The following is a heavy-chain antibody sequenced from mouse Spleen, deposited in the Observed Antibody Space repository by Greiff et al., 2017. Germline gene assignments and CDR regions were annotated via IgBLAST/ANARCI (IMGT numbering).Heavy chain of an antibody. V-gene: IGHV7-1*01. J-gene: IGHJ1*01. D-gene: IGHD1-2*01. CDR3: ARNYYGYGYWYFDV. CDR2: SRNKANDYTT. Sequence: EVKVVESGGGLVQSGRSLRLSCATSGFTFSDFYMEWVRQAPGKGLEWIAASRNKANDYTTEYSASVKGRFIVSRDTSQSILYLQMNALRAEDTAIYYCARNYYGYGYWYFDVWGAGTTVTVSS. CDR1: GFTFSDFY.